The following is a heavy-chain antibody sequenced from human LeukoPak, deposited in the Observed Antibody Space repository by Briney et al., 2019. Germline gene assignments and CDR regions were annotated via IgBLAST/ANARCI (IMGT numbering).Heavy chain of an antibody. V-gene: IGHV3-21*06. D-gene: IGHD1-14*01. J-gene: IGHJ4*02. CDR3: ATETNGRHYDC. CDR2: IGPTGSHR. CDR1: GLTFSTSG. Sequence: GGSLRLSCTASGLTFSTSGVNWVPEAPGKGLEWVASIGPTGSHRYHADPIKGRFTISRDNHNNFLYLQMNSPRAEDTAVYYCATETNGRHYDCWGQGTLLTVSS.